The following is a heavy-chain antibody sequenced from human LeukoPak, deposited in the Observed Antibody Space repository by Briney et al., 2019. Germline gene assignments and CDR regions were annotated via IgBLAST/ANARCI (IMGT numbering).Heavy chain of an antibody. V-gene: IGHV3-48*04. Sequence: TGGSLRLSCAASGITFSSDSMNWVRQAPGKGLEWVSYISSSGSTIYYADSVKGRFTISRDNAKNSLYLQMDSLRPEDTAVYYCARDPYSGNYGAYYYYYMDVWGKGTTVTISS. CDR3: ARDPYSGNYGAYYYYYMDV. CDR2: ISSSGSTI. CDR1: GITFSSDS. J-gene: IGHJ6*03. D-gene: IGHD1-26*01.